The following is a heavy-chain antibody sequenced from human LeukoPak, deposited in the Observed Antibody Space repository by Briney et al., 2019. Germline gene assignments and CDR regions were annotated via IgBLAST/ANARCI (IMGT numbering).Heavy chain of an antibody. J-gene: IGHJ5*02. CDR3: ASLRGVNR. Sequence: GGSLRLSCAASGFTFSDYYMSWIRQPPGKGLEWVSYISSSGTTIYYADSVRGRFTVSRNNAKNSLYLQMDSLSAEDTAVYYCASLRGVNRWGQGTRVTVSS. CDR1: GFTFSDYY. D-gene: IGHD3-10*01. CDR2: ISSSGTTI. V-gene: IGHV3-11*01.